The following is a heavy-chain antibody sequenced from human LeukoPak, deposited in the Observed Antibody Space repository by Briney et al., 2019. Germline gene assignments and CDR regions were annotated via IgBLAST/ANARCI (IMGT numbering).Heavy chain of an antibody. Sequence: GRSLRLSCAASGFTFSSYGMHWVRQAPGKGLEWVAVIWYDGSNKYYADSVKGRFTISRDNSKNTLYLQMNSLSAEDTAVYYCARAPRRGGAAAAFDFWGQGTMVTVSS. V-gene: IGHV3-33*01. J-gene: IGHJ3*01. CDR2: IWYDGSNK. D-gene: IGHD1-26*01. CDR3: ARAPRRGGAAAAFDF. CDR1: GFTFSSYG.